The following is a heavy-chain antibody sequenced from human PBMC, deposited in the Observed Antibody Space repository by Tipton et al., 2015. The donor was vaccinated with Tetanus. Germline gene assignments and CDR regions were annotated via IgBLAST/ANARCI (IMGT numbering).Heavy chain of an antibody. J-gene: IGHJ4*02. CDR1: GYTFTSYG. V-gene: IGHV1-18*01. CDR3: ARDPNSSRHHYYGSGSTFDY. CDR2: ISAYNGNT. Sequence: QVQLVQSGAEVKKPGASVKVSCKASGYTFTSYGISWVRQAPGQGPEWMGWISAYNGNTNYAQKLQGRVTMTTDTSTSTAYMELRSLRSDDTAVYYCARDPNSSRHHYYGSGSTFDYWGQGTLVTVSS. D-gene: IGHD3-10*01.